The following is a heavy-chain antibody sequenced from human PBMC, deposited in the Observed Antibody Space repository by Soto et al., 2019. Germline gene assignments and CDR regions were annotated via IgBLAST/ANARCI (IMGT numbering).Heavy chain of an antibody. CDR3: ARSLIQPRGLIFDY. V-gene: IGHV4-4*02. CDR2: IYHSGST. CDR1: GGSISSSNW. D-gene: IGHD5-18*01. J-gene: IGHJ4*02. Sequence: SETLSLTCAVSGGSISSSNWWSWVRQPPGKGLEWIGEIYHSGSTNYNPSLKSRVTISVDKSKNQFSLKLSSVTAADTAVYYCARSLIQPRGLIFDYWGQGTLVTVSS.